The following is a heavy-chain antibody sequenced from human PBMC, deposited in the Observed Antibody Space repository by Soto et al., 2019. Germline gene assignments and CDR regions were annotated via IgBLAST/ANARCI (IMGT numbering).Heavy chain of an antibody. J-gene: IGHJ4*02. CDR2: ISSSSSYT. CDR3: ARIPPNPPRYCSSTSCYAEPHFDY. D-gene: IGHD2-2*01. V-gene: IGHV3-11*03. CDR1: GFTFSDYY. Sequence: GGSLRLSCAASGFTFSDYYMSWIRQAPGKGLEWVSYISSSSSYTNYADSVKGRFTISRDNAKNSLYLQMNSLRAEDTAVYYCARIPPNPPRYCSSTSCYAEPHFDYWGQGTLVTVSS.